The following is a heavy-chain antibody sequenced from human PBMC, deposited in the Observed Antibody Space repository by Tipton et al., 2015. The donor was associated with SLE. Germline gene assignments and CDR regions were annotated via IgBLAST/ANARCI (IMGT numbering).Heavy chain of an antibody. D-gene: IGHD1-1*01. CDR3: ARDFNWSFDD. Sequence: SLRLSCEASGFMFSSNGMHWVRQAPGKGLEWVAFMRYDGNNKYTTFYGDSVTGRVAISRDRSKNTVYLQMNRLRADDTALYYCARDFNWSFDDWRQGTLVTVSS. V-gene: IGHV3-30*02. CDR2: MRYDGNNK. CDR1: GFMFSSNG. J-gene: IGHJ4*02.